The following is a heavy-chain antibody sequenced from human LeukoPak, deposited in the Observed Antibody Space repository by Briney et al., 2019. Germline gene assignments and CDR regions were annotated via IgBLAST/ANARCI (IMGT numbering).Heavy chain of an antibody. CDR2: ISAYNGNT. CDR1: GYTFTIYG. V-gene: IGHV1-18*01. D-gene: IGHD6-6*01. J-gene: IGHJ5*02. CDR3: AREAGSSSSRFKWFDP. Sequence: ASVNVSFKASGYTFTIYGISWVRQAPGQGLEGMGWISAYNGNTNYAQKLQGRVTITTDTSTSTAYMELRSLRSDDTAVYYCAREAGSSSSRFKWFDPWGQGTLVTVSS.